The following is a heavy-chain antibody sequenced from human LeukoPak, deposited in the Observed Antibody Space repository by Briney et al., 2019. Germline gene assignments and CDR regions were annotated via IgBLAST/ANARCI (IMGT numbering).Heavy chain of an antibody. CDR2: IYHTGST. V-gene: IGHV4-38-2*02. Sequence: SETLSLTCTVSGYSISSGYYWGWIRQPPGKGLEWIGNIYHTGSTYYNPSLKSRVTTSVDTSKNQFSLKLSSVTAADTAVYFCASDRSGYYYVDYWGQGTLVTVSS. J-gene: IGHJ4*02. CDR3: ASDRSGYYYVDY. D-gene: IGHD3-22*01. CDR1: GYSISSGYY.